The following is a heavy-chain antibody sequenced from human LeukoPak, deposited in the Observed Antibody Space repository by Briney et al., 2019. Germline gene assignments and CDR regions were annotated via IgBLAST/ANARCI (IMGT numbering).Heavy chain of an antibody. Sequence: SETLSLTCAVYGGSFSGYYWSWIRQPPGKGLEWIGEINHSGSTNYNPSLKSRVTISVDTSKNQFSLKLSSVTAADTAVYYCARGPSGGYCGGDCWPLFDYWGQGTLATVSS. J-gene: IGHJ4*02. CDR3: ARGPSGGYCGGDCWPLFDY. CDR1: GGSFSGYY. V-gene: IGHV4-34*01. CDR2: INHSGST. D-gene: IGHD2-21*02.